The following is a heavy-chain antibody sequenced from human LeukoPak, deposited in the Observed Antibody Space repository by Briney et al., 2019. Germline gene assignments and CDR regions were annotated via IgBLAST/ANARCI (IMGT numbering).Heavy chain of an antibody. CDR3: ARSQNYYGSGDY. J-gene: IGHJ4*02. Sequence: SETLSLTCTVSGGSVSNGNYYWSWLRQPPGKALEWIGYIYYTGKTYYNPSLEGRVTILVDTSRNHFSMKLSSVTAADTAVYYCARSQNYYGSGDYWSQGTLVTVSS. CDR1: GGSVSNGNYY. V-gene: IGHV4-61*03. D-gene: IGHD3-10*01. CDR2: IYYTGKT.